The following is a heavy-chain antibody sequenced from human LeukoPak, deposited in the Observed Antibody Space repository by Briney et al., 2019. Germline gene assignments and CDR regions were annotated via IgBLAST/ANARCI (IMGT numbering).Heavy chain of an antibody. D-gene: IGHD3-22*01. CDR3: AQRKYYYDSPDY. V-gene: IGHV3-30*03. Sequence: GGSLRLSCAASGFTFSSYGMHWVRQTPGKGLEWVAVISYDGSNKYYADSVKGRFTISRDNSKNTLYLQMNSLRAEDTTVYCCAQRKYYYDSPDYWGQGTLVTVSS. CDR1: GFTFSSYG. J-gene: IGHJ4*02. CDR2: ISYDGSNK.